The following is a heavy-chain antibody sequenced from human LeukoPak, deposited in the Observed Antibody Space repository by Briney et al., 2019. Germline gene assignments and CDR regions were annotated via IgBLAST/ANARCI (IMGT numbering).Heavy chain of an antibody. Sequence: PGGSLRLSCAASGFTLSSYSMNWVRQAPGKGLEWVSYISSSSSTIYYADSVKGRFTISRDNTKNSLYLQMNSLRVEDTAVYYCARGGAAAARKRGIDYWGQGTLVTVSS. CDR2: ISSSSSTI. J-gene: IGHJ4*02. D-gene: IGHD6-13*01. CDR1: GFTLSSYS. V-gene: IGHV3-48*04. CDR3: ARGGAAAARKRGIDY.